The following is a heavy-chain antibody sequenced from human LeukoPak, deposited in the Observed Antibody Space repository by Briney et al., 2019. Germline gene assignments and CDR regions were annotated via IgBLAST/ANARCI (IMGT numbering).Heavy chain of an antibody. J-gene: IGHJ5*02. CDR2: IYPGDSDT. V-gene: IGHV5-51*01. CDR1: GYSFANYW. CDR3: ARRGVEHNWFDP. D-gene: IGHD3-10*01. Sequence: GESLKISCQGSGYSFANYWIAWVRRMPGKGLEWLGIIYPGDSDTRYSPSFQGQVTISADKSISTAYLQWSSLKASDTAMYYCARRGVEHNWFDPWGQGTLVTVSS.